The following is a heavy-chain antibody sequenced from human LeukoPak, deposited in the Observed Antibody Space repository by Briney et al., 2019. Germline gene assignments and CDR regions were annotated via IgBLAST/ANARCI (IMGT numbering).Heavy chain of an antibody. CDR1: GGSFSGYY. J-gene: IGHJ4*02. D-gene: IGHD6-13*01. CDR3: ARVYSSSWYTYFDY. CDR2: INHSGST. V-gene: IGHV4-34*01. Sequence: SETLSLTCAVYGGSFSGYYWSWIRQPPGKGLEWIGEINHSGSTNYNPSLKGRVTISVDTSKNQFSLKLSSVTAADTAVYYCARVYSSSWYTYFDYWGQGTLVTVSS.